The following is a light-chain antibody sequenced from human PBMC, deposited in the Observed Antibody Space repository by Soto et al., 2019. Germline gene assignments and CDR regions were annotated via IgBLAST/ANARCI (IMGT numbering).Light chain of an antibody. Sequence: DIQMTQSPSSLSASVGDRVTITCQASQDISNYLNWYQQKTGKAPKLLIYDASNLETGVPSRFSGSGSGTNFTFTISSLQPEDIATYYCQQYDNPPPYTFGQGTKLEIK. J-gene: IGKJ2*01. CDR3: QQYDNPPPYT. CDR1: QDISNY. V-gene: IGKV1-33*01. CDR2: DAS.